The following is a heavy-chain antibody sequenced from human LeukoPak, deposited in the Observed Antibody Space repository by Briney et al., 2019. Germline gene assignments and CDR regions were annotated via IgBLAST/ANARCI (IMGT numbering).Heavy chain of an antibody. CDR2: ISSSGDSI. Sequence: PGGSLRLSCAASGFTFSDYYMNWIRQAPGKGLEWVSCISSSGDSIYYADSVKGRFTISRDNAKNSLYLQMNSLRAEDTAVYYCARDRFGELSHFFDYWGQGTLVTVSS. J-gene: IGHJ4*02. CDR1: GFTFSDYY. D-gene: IGHD3-10*01. CDR3: ARDRFGELSHFFDY. V-gene: IGHV3-11*01.